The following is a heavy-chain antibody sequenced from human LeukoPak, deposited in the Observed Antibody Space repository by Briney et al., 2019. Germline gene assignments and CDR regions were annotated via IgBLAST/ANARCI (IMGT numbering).Heavy chain of an antibody. CDR1: GGAINSSDYY. V-gene: IGHV4-39*01. D-gene: IGHD2/OR15-2a*01. J-gene: IGHJ5*02. Sequence: SETLSLTCTISGGAINSSDYYWGWVRQPPGKGLEWIVNIYYTGSTYYSPSLKSRVTISVDTSKTQFSLRLSSVTAADTAVYYCARMAKYCRITNCYSFDHWGQGTLVTVSS. CDR2: IYYTGST. CDR3: ARMAKYCRITNCYSFDH.